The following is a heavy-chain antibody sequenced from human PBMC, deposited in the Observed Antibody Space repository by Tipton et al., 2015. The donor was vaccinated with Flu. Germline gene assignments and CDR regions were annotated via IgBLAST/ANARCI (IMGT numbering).Heavy chain of an antibody. J-gene: IGHJ5*02. V-gene: IGHV1-46*01. CDR3: ATVKPTYYLGTAAGWFDT. Sequence: QLVQSGAEVKKPGASVKVSCKASGFTFTNYFMHWVRQAPGQGLEWMGVINPSGTTTVYAQKFQGRVTMTTDTSTSTVFLEMNTLRSDDTTVYYCATVKPTYYLGTAAGWFDTWGQGTLVSVSS. CDR1: GFTFTNYF. CDR2: INPSGTTT. D-gene: IGHD2/OR15-2a*01.